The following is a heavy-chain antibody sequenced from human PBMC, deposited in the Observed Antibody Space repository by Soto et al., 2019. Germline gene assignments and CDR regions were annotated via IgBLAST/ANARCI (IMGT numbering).Heavy chain of an antibody. Sequence: QVRLVQSGAEGKKPGASVKVSCKASGYTFTTYALHWVRQAPGQRPEWMGWINPASGHTKYSKKFQDRVTITRDTSASTCYMELSSLRSEDTAVYYCGRSVVGATGEILYNAMDVWGQGTTVTVSS. CDR1: GYTFTTYA. J-gene: IGHJ6*02. V-gene: IGHV1-3*01. D-gene: IGHD1-26*01. CDR2: INPASGHT. CDR3: GRSVVGATGEILYNAMDV.